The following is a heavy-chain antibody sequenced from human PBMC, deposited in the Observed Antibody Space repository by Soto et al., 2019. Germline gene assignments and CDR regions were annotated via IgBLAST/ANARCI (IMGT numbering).Heavy chain of an antibody. CDR2: INSDGSST. D-gene: IGHD3-3*01. CDR3: AGRYYDFWSGYYGYYYYYYYMDV. CDR1: GFTFSSYW. V-gene: IGHV3-74*01. J-gene: IGHJ6*03. Sequence: GGSLRLSCAASGFTFSSYWMHWVRQAPGKGLVWVSRINSDGSSTSYADSVKGRFTISRDNAKNTLYLQMNSLRAEDTAVYYCAGRYYDFWSGYYGYYYYYYYMDVWGKGTTVTVSS.